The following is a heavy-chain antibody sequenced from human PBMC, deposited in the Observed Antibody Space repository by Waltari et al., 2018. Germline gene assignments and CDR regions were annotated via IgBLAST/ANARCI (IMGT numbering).Heavy chain of an antibody. J-gene: IGHJ4*02. CDR1: GGTFSSYA. CDR2: VIPIFGTA. D-gene: IGHD2-15*01. V-gene: IGHV1-69*13. Sequence: QVQLVQSGAEVKKPGSSVKVSCKASGGTFSSYAISWVRQAPGQGLEWMGGVIPIFGTATYAQKFQGRVTITADESTSTAYMELSSLRSEDTAVYYCASSIVVVVAAPLDYWGQGTLVTVSS. CDR3: ASSIVVVVAAPLDY.